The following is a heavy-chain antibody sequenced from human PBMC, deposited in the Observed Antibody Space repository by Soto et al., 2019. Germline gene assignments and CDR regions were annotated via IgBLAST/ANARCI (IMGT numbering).Heavy chain of an antibody. Sequence: PSETLSLTCTVSGGSVSSGSYYWTWIRQPPGKGLEWIGYIYYSGSTNYNPSLKSRVTISVDTSKNQFSLKLSSVTAADTAVYYCARVPVEMARRGYYYYYGMGVWVRGTTVTVAS. CDR3: ARVPVEMARRGYYYYYGMGV. J-gene: IGHJ6*02. CDR2: IYYSGST. CDR1: GGSVSSGSYY. D-gene: IGHD5-12*01. V-gene: IGHV4-61*01.